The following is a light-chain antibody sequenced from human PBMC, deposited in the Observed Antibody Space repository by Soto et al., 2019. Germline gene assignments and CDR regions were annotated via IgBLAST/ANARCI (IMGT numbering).Light chain of an antibody. CDR2: DAS. CDR1: ESISGW. CDR3: QQYDSYSGT. Sequence: DIKMTQSPSTLSASVGDRVTITCRASESISGWLAWYQQKPGKAPKLLIYDASSLESGVPSRFSGSGSGTEFTLTITSLQPDDFATYYCQQYDSYSGTFGQGTKVEIK. V-gene: IGKV1-5*01. J-gene: IGKJ1*01.